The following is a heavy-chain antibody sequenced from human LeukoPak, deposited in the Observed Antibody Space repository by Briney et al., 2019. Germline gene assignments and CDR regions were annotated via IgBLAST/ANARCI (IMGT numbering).Heavy chain of an antibody. CDR3: VRDDGATKPC. CDR2: IRRDGCEK. J-gene: IGHJ4*02. D-gene: IGHD1-26*01. Sequence: QPGGSLRLSCASSGCPLSSYWMSWVRQAPGKGLGGVANIRRDGCEKYYVDSLKGRFTISRDNAKNSLYLQMNSLRVEDTAVYYCVRDDGATKPCWGQGTLVTVSS. V-gene: IGHV3-7*01. CDR1: GCPLSSYW.